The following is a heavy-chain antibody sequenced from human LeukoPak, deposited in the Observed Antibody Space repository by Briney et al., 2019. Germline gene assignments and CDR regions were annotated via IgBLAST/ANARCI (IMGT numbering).Heavy chain of an antibody. V-gene: IGHV3-30*02. CDR3: AKVGYHPRGDYMSAPFDY. CDR1: GLTFTFSSYG. D-gene: IGHD4-17*01. J-gene: IGHJ4*02. Sequence: GGSLRLSCAASGLTFTFSSYGMHWVRQAPGKGLEWVAFIRYDGSNKYYADSVKGRFTISRDNSKNTLYLQMNSLRAEDTAVYYCAKVGYHPRGDYMSAPFDYWGQGTLVTVSS. CDR2: IRYDGSNK.